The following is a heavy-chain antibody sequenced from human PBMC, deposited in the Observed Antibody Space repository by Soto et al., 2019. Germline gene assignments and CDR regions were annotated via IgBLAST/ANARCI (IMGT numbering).Heavy chain of an antibody. D-gene: IGHD6-13*01. V-gene: IGHV2-5*02. J-gene: IGHJ5*02. CDR2: IYWDDDK. CDR3: AHRRAYSPSWDGGCFDP. Sequence: QITLKESGPTLVKPTQTLTLTCTFSGFSLSTSGVGVGWIRQPPGKALEWLALIYWDDDKRYSPSLKSRLTITKXTPXNHVVLTMTNMDPMDTATYYCAHRRAYSPSWDGGCFDPWGQGTPGHRLL. CDR1: GFSLSTSGVG.